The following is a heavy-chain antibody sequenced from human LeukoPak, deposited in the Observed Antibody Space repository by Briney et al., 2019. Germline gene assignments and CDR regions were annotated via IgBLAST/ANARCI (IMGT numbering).Heavy chain of an antibody. Sequence: GGSLRLSCAASGFTFSSYSMNWVRQAPGKGLEWVSSISSSSSYIYYADSVKGRFTISRDNAKNSLYLQMNSLGAEDTAVYYCARALAIIFGGTTPSHWGQGTLVTVSS. CDR1: GFTFSSYS. J-gene: IGHJ4*02. CDR2: ISSSSSYI. V-gene: IGHV3-21*01. D-gene: IGHD3/OR15-3a*01. CDR3: ARALAIIFGGTTPSH.